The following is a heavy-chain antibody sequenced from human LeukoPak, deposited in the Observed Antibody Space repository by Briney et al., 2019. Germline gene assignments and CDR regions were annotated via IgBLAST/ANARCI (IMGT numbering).Heavy chain of an antibody. CDR1: GFTFSSYA. Sequence: GGSLRLSCAASGFTFSSYAMSWVRQAPGKGLEWVGRIKSKTDGGTTDYAAPVKGRFTISRDDSKNTLYLQMNSLKTEDTAVYYCTTVGSYYYDRSGEFDYWGQGTLVTVSS. CDR2: IKSKTDGGTT. D-gene: IGHD3-22*01. V-gene: IGHV3-15*01. CDR3: TTVGSYYYDRSGEFDY. J-gene: IGHJ4*02.